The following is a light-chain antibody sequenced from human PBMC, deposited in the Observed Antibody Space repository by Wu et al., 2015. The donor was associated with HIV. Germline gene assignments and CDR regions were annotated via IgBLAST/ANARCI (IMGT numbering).Light chain of an antibody. J-gene: IGKJ5*01. CDR3: QQYGGSPPVT. Sequence: EIVMTQSPATLSVSPGERVALSCRASQSISSNLAWYQQTPGQAPRLLIYASSIRATGIPARFSGSGSGTEFILTINRLEPEDSAVYFCQQYGGSPPVTFGRGTRLEIK. CDR1: QSISSN. V-gene: IGKV3-20*01. CDR2: ASS.